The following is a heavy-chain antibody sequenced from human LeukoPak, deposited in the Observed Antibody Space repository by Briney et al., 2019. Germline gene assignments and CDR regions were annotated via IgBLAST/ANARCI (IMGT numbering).Heavy chain of an antibody. CDR2: IWYDESNE. D-gene: IGHD3-10*01. CDR3: AREQSVFGNWLDP. V-gene: IGHV3-33*01. Sequence: PGGSLRLSCEASGFTFSHYGMHWVRQAPGKGLEWVAVIWYDESNEYYADSVKGRFTVSRNNSKNTLYLQMSSLRAEDTAIYYCAREQSVFGNWLDPWGQGTLVTVSS. J-gene: IGHJ5*02. CDR1: GFTFSHYG.